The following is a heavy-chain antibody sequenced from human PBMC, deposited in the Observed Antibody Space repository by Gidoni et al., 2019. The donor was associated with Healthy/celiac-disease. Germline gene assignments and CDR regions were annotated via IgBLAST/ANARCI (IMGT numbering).Heavy chain of an antibody. D-gene: IGHD6-13*01. Sequence: QVQLQESGPGLVKPSETLSLTCTVSGGSISSYYWSWIRQPAGKGLEWIGRIYTSGSTNYNPSLKSRGTMSVDTAKNQCSLKLSSVTAADTAVYYCARDRLRAAGPSGFDFWGQGTLVTVSS. J-gene: IGHJ4*02. CDR1: GGSISSYY. CDR3: ARDRLRAAGPSGFDF. V-gene: IGHV4-4*07. CDR2: IYTSGST.